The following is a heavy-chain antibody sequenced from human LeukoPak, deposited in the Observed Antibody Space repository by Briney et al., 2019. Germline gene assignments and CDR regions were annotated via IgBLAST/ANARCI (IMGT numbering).Heavy chain of an antibody. CDR2: IYSSGRT. Sequence: SETLSLTCTVAGGSISSYYWSWIRQPPGKGLEWIGHIYSSGRTNYNPSLKSRVTISVDTSKNQFSLKLSSVTAADTAVYYCARGSYYSDSSGYSTYHYYYMDVWGKGTTVTVSS. V-gene: IGHV4-59*01. CDR3: ARGSYYSDSSGYSTYHYYYMDV. D-gene: IGHD3-22*01. CDR1: GGSISSYY. J-gene: IGHJ6*03.